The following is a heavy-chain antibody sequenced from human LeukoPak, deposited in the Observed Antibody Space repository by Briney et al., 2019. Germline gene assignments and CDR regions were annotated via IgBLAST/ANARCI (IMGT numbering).Heavy chain of an antibody. D-gene: IGHD1-7*01. CDR2: INPNSGDT. CDR3: ARDGITGTATDY. V-gene: IGHV1-2*02. J-gene: IGHJ4*02. CDR1: GYTFSAYY. Sequence: ASVKVSCKASGYTFSAYYLYWVRQAPGQGLEWMGWINPNSGDTNYAQKLQGRVTMTTDTSTSTAYMELRSLRSDDTAVYYCARDGITGTATDYWGQGTLVTVSS.